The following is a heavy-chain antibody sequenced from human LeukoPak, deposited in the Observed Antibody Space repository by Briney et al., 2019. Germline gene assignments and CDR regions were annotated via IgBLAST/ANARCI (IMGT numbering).Heavy chain of an antibody. Sequence: SQTLSLTCAISGDSVSSNSAAWHWIRQSPSRGLEWLGRTYYRSKWYNDYVESVNSRITINPDTSKNQFSLKLSSVTAADTAVYYCARGRRDLDAFDIWGQGTMVTVSS. CDR1: GDSVSSNSAA. V-gene: IGHV6-1*01. CDR3: ARGRRDLDAFDI. CDR2: TYYRSKWYN. D-gene: IGHD2-15*01. J-gene: IGHJ3*02.